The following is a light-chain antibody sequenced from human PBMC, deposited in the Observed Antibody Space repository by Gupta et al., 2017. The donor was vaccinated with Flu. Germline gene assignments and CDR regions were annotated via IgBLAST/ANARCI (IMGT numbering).Light chain of an antibody. J-gene: IGLJ3*02. CDR1: SPNIGSNY. Sequence: QSVLTQPPSASGPPGPRVTISCSGSSPNIGSNYVYWYQQLPGTAPKRLIYRNNQRPSGVPDRFSGSKSGTSASLAISGLRSEDEADYYCAAWDDSRSGRVFGGGTKLTVL. CDR2: RNN. V-gene: IGLV1-47*01. CDR3: AAWDDSRSGRV.